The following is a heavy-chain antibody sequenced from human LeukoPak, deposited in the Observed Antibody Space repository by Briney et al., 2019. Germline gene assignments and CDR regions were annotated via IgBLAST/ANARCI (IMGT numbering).Heavy chain of an antibody. CDR2: IWYDGSNK. CDR3: AGGSGISDF. Sequence: PGGSLRLSCAASGFTFSSYGMHWVRQAPGKGLEWVAVIWYDGSNKYYADSVKGRFTISRDNSKNTLYLQMNSLRAEDTAVYYCAGGSGISDFWGQGTLVTVSS. CDR1: GFTFSSYG. D-gene: IGHD1-26*01. J-gene: IGHJ4*02. V-gene: IGHV3-33*01.